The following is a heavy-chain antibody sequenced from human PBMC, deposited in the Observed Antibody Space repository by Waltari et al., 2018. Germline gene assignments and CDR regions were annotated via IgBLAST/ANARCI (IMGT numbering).Heavy chain of an antibody. CDR3: AHSFLFDSSSWYGFDGWGVVDY. CDR1: GFSLSTSGVG. V-gene: IGHV2-5*01. D-gene: IGHD6-13*01. J-gene: IGHJ4*02. Sequence: QITLKESGPTLVKPTQTLTLTCTFSGFSLSTSGVGVGWFRHPPEKALECLALIYWNDDKRYSPSLKSRLTITKDTSKNQVVLTMTNMDPVDTATYYCAHSFLFDSSSWYGFDGWGVVDYWGQGTLVTVSS. CDR2: IYWNDDK.